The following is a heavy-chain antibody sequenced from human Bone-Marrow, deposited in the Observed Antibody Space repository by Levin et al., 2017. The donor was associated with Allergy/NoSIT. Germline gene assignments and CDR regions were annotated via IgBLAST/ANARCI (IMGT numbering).Heavy chain of an antibody. J-gene: IGHJ4*02. D-gene: IGHD5-12*01. CDR1: EFSFRNFA. CDR3: ATDRPASGYLY. V-gene: IGHV3-23*01. CDR2: ISGSGDDT. Sequence: AGESLKISCVASEFSFRNFAMCWVRQAPGKGLEWVSYISGSGDDTSYADSVKGRFTISRDTSKNTLYLQMNSVRADDTAIYYCATDRPASGYLYWGQGTPVTVSS.